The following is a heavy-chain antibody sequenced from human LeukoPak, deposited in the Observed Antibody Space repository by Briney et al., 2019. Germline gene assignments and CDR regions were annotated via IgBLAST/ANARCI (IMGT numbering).Heavy chain of an antibody. CDR2: IYYSGST. CDR1: GGSLSSYY. V-gene: IGHV4-59*01. J-gene: IGHJ3*02. D-gene: IGHD1-26*01. CDR3: ARLKYGRSGYSGYAFDI. Sequence: SETLSLTCTVSGGSLSSYYWGWIRQPPGKGLEWIGYIYYSGSTNYNPSLKSRVTISLDTSKNQFSLNLSSVTAADTALYYSARLKYGRSGYSGYAFDIWGQGTMVTVSS.